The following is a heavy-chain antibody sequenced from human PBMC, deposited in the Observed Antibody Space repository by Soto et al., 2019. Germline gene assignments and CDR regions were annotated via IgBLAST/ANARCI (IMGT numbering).Heavy chain of an antibody. V-gene: IGHV3-30*07. CDR3: ARELGYCSGGNCYMEGAFDI. Sequence: PGGSLRLSCAASGFTFSSYAMHWVRQAPGKGLEWVAVISYDGSNKYYADSVKGRFTISRDNSKNTLYLQMNSLRAEDTAVYYYARELGYCSGGNCYMEGAFDIWGQGTMVTVSS. CDR1: GFTFSSYA. D-gene: IGHD2-15*01. J-gene: IGHJ3*02. CDR2: ISYDGSNK.